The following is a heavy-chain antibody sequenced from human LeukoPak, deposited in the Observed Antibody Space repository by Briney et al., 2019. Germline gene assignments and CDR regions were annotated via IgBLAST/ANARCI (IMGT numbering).Heavy chain of an antibody. Sequence: ASVKVSCTASGYTFTGYYMHWVRQAPGQGLEWMGWINPNSGGTNYAQKFQGRVTMTRDTSISTAYMELSRLRSVDTAVYYCARSNSYGPKPVGGFYYYYGMDVWGQGTTVTVSS. D-gene: IGHD5-18*01. J-gene: IGHJ6*02. CDR3: ARSNSYGPKPVGGFYYYYGMDV. V-gene: IGHV1-2*02. CDR1: GYTFTGYY. CDR2: INPNSGGT.